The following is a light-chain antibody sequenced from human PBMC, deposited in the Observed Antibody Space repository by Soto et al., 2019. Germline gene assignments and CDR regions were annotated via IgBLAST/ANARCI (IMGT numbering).Light chain of an antibody. V-gene: IGKV1-39*01. CDR1: QSISGF. J-gene: IGKJ1*01. Sequence: DIQMTQSPPSLSASVGDRVTITCRTSQSISGFLSWYQQKPERAPKLLIYAASSLQSGVPSRFSGSGSGTDYTLTISSLQPEDFAAYYCQQNYSPPVTFGQGTKVEIK. CDR3: QQNYSPPVT. CDR2: AAS.